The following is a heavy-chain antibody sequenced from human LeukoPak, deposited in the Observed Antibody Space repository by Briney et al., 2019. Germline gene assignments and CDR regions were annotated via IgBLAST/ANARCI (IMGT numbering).Heavy chain of an antibody. J-gene: IGHJ3*02. CDR2: ISAYNGNT. Sequence: ASVTVSCKASGYTFTSYGISWVRQAPGQGLEWMGWISAYNGNTNYAQKLQGRVTMTTDTSTSTAYMELRSLRSDDTAVYYCARSSPASFRPYSIGWDINAFDIWGQGTMVTVSS. V-gene: IGHV1-18*01. CDR3: ARSSPASFRPYSIGWDINAFDI. CDR1: GYTFTSYG. D-gene: IGHD6-19*01.